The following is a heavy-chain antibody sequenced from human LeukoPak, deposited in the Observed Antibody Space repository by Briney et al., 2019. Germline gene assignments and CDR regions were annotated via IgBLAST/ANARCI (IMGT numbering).Heavy chain of an antibody. Sequence: ASVKVSCKASGYAFTGYYMHWVRQAPGQGLEWMGWTNPNSGGTNYAQKFQGRVTMTRDTSISTAYMELSRLRSDDTAVYYCARMSRWSASSGYYDDGDYWGQRTLVTVSS. V-gene: IGHV1-2*02. CDR3: ARMSRWSASSGYYDDGDY. D-gene: IGHD3-22*01. J-gene: IGHJ4*02. CDR1: GYAFTGYY. CDR2: TNPNSGGT.